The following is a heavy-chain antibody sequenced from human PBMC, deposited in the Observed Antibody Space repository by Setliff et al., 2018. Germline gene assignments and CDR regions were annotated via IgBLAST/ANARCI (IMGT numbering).Heavy chain of an antibody. J-gene: IGHJ3*02. D-gene: IGHD1-26*01. CDR3: ARVGPLTDDAFDI. Sequence: RGESLKISCRGSGYTLSDYWIGWVRQMPGKGLEWMGIIYPGDSGTRYSPSFQGQVTISVDKSISTVYLQWSSLKASDTAIYYCARVGPLTDDAFDIWGQGTMVTVSS. CDR2: IYPGDSGT. CDR1: GYTLSDYW. V-gene: IGHV5-51*01.